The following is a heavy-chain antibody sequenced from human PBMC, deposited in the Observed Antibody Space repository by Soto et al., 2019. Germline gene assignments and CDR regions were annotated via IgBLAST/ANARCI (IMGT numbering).Heavy chain of an antibody. CDR1: GYTLTELS. CDR2: FDPEDGET. Sequence: ASVKVSCKVSGYTLTELSMHWVRQAPGKGLEWMGGFDPEDGETIYAQKFQGRVTMTEDTSTDTAYMELSSLRSEDTAVYYCATGYSAARDFSIEYAFDIWGQGTMVTVS. CDR3: ATGYSAARDFSIEYAFDI. D-gene: IGHD6-6*01. J-gene: IGHJ3*02. V-gene: IGHV1-24*01.